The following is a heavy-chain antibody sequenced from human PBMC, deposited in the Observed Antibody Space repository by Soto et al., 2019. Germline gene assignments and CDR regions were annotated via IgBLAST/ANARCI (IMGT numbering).Heavy chain of an antibody. CDR2: IYYSGNT. J-gene: IGHJ5*02. D-gene: IGHD3-10*01. V-gene: IGHV4-59*08. CDR3: ARVNFRGAYYGSAPFDP. CDR1: GGSIIPDY. Sequence: SETLSLTCTASGGSIIPDYWSCIRQAPGKGLEWIGYIYYSGNTNYNPSLRSRVTISVDTSKSQFSLKLSSVTAADTAVYYCARVNFRGAYYGSAPFDPWGQGTLVTVS.